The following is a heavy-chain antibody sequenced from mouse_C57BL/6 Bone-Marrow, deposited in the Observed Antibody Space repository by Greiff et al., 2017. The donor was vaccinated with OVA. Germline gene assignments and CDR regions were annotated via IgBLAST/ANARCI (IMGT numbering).Heavy chain of an antibody. CDR2: IRNKANGYTT. CDR3: ARWGGGYYEDY. CDR1: GFTFTDYY. J-gene: IGHJ2*01. Sequence: DVHLVESGGGLVQPGGSLSLSCAASGFTFTDYYMSWVRQPPGKALEWLGFIRNKANGYTTEYSASVKGRFTISRDNSQSILYLQMNALRAEDSATYYCARWGGGYYEDYWGQGTTLTVSS. D-gene: IGHD2-3*01. V-gene: IGHV7-3*01.